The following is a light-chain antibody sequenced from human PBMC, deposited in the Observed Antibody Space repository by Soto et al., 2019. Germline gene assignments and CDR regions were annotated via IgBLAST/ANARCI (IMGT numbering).Light chain of an antibody. Sequence: EIVMTQSPATLSVSPGERATLSCRASQSVNINLAWYQQKPGQAPRLLIYYASTRATGIPDRFSGSGSGTDFTLTINRVAPEDFAVYYCQQYVSLPITFGQGTRLEIK. CDR2: YAS. J-gene: IGKJ5*01. CDR1: QSVNIN. CDR3: QQYVSLPIT. V-gene: IGKV3-15*01.